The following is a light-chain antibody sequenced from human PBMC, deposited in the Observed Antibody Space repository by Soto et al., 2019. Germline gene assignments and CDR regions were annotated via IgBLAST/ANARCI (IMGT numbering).Light chain of an antibody. V-gene: IGLV2-14*01. CDR1: SSDVGAYNY. J-gene: IGLJ1*01. CDR3: TSYKNSSTIGV. CDR2: EVS. Sequence: QSVLTQPASVSGSPGQSITISCAGTSSDVGAYNYVSWYQQHPGKASKLMIYEVSNRPSGVSNRFSGSKSGDTASLTISGLQAEDEAAYYSTSYKNSSTIGVFGTGTKVTVL.